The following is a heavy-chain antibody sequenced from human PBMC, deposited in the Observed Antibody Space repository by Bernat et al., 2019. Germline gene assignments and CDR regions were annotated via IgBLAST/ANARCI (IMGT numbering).Heavy chain of an antibody. D-gene: IGHD2-15*01. CDR3: ARPLGYCSGGRCSMYCFDY. CDR1: GGSISSSSYY. CDR2: IYYSGST. Sequence: QLQLQESGPGLVKPSETLSLTCTVSGGSISSSSYYWGWIRQPPGKGLEWIGSIYYSGSTYYNPSLKSRVTISVDTSKNQFSLKLSAVTAADTAVYYCARPLGYCSGGRCSMYCFDYWGQGTLVTVSS. J-gene: IGHJ4*02. V-gene: IGHV4-39*01.